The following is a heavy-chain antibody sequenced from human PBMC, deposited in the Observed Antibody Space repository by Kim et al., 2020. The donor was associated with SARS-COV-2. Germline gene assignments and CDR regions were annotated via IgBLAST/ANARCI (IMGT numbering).Heavy chain of an antibody. V-gene: IGHV3-21*01. CDR3: VRGVHGSSTWHDVGFD. Sequence: GGSLRLSCAASGFTFSTSTMNWVRQAPGKGLEWVSSISSTGNYIYSANSVRGRFTVSRDNAKNALYLQMNNLRAEDTAAYYCVRGVHGSSTWHDVGFD. J-gene: IGHJ4*01. CDR1: GFTFSTST. CDR2: ISSTGNYI. D-gene: IGHD6-13*01.